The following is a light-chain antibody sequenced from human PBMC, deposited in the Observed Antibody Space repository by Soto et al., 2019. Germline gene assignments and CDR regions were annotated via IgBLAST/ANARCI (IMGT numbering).Light chain of an antibody. CDR2: DNN. CDR3: GTWDTCLSVFYL. Sequence: QSVLTQPPSVSAAPGQTVTISCSGSSSNIGNNYVSWYQHLPGTAPKILIYDNNKRPSGIPDRFSGFKSGTSATLGITGLQTGDEADYYCGTWDTCLSVFYLFGTGTKLTVL. V-gene: IGLV1-51*01. CDR1: SSNIGNNY. J-gene: IGLJ1*01.